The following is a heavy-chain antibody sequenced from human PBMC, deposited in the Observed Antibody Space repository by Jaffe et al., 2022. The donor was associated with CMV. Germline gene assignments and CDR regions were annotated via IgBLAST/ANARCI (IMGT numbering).Heavy chain of an antibody. D-gene: IGHD2-2*01. J-gene: IGHJ6*02. CDR3: ARGIVVVPAAIRARGGYYYYGMDV. Sequence: QVQLVQSGAEVKKPGSSVKVSCKASGGTFSSYAISWVRQAPGQGLEWMGGIIPIFGTANYAQKFQGRVTITADESTSTAYMELSSLRSEDTAVYYCARGIVVVPAAIRARGGYYYYGMDVWGQGTTVTVSS. V-gene: IGHV1-69*01. CDR1: GGTFSSYA. CDR2: IIPIFGTA.